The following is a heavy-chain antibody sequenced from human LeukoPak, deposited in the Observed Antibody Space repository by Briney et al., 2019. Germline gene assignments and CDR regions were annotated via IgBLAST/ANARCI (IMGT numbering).Heavy chain of an antibody. J-gene: IGHJ4*02. Sequence: ASVKVSCKASGYTFTSYDINWVRQATGQGLEWMGWMNPKSGNTGYAQKFQGRVTITRNTSISTAYMELSSLRSEDTAVYYCARTLRVVPAALGYWGQGTLVTVSS. CDR1: GYTFTSYD. D-gene: IGHD2-2*01. CDR2: MNPKSGNT. CDR3: ARTLRVVPAALGY. V-gene: IGHV1-8*03.